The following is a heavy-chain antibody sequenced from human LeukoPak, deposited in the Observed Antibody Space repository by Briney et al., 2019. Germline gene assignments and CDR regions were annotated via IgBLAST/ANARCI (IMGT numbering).Heavy chain of an antibody. D-gene: IGHD3-3*01. CDR3: ARVVRDDFWSGYLKYYFDY. CDR2: IYYSGST. V-gene: IGHV4-30-4*08. J-gene: IGHJ4*02. Sequence: PSETLSLTCTVSGGSISSGDYYWSWIRQPPGKSLEWIGYIYYSGSTYYNPSLKSRVTISVDTSKNQFSLKLSSVTAADTAVYYCARVVRDDFWSGYLKYYFDYWGQGTLVTVSS. CDR1: GGSISSGDYY.